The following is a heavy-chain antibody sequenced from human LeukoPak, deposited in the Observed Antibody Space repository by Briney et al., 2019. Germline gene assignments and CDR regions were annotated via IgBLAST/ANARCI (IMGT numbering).Heavy chain of an antibody. Sequence: GASVKVSCKASGGTFSSYAISWVRQAPGQGLEWMGGIIPILGTANYAQKFQGRVTITADESTSTAYMELSSLRSEDTAVYYCAYDFWSGYWNAFDIWGQGTMVTVSS. CDR2: IIPILGTA. V-gene: IGHV1-69*13. CDR1: GGTFSSYA. D-gene: IGHD3-3*01. CDR3: AYDFWSGYWNAFDI. J-gene: IGHJ3*02.